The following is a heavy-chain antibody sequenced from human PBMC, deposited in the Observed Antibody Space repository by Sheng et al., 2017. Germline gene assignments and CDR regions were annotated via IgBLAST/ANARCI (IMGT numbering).Heavy chain of an antibody. V-gene: IGHV3-73*02. CDR2: IRSKANSYAT. Sequence: EVQLVESGGGLVQPGGSLKLSCAGSGFTFSGSGIHWVRQASGKGLEWVGHIRSKANSYATAYVAAVKGRFTISRDDSKSTAYLQMNSLKTXDTAVYYCTRPSQTSGFDYVGPGNPGHR. CDR1: GFTFSGSG. CDR3: TRPSQTSGFDY. J-gene: IGHJ4*02.